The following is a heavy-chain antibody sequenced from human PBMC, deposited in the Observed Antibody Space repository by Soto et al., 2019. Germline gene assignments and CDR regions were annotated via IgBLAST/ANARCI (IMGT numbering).Heavy chain of an antibody. Sequence: SETLSLTCTVSGGSISSSSYYWGWIRQPPGKGLEWIGSIYYSGSTYYNPSLKSRVTISVDTSKNQFSLKLSPVTAADTAVYYCASIRGYSGYDAFDIWGQGTMVTVSS. J-gene: IGHJ3*02. CDR3: ASIRGYSGYDAFDI. CDR2: IYYSGST. V-gene: IGHV4-39*01. CDR1: GGSISSSSYY. D-gene: IGHD5-12*01.